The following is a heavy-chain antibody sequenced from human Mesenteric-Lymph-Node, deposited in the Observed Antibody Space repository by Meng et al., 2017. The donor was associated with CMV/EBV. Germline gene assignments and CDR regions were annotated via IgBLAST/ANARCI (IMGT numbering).Heavy chain of an antibody. CDR1: GFTFSNNP. V-gene: IGHV3-64*01. D-gene: IGHD3-22*01. Sequence: GESLKISCAASGFTFSNNPMHWVRQAPGRGLEYVSAISGDGSSTYYANSVKGRFTISRDNSKNTLYLEMGSLGAEDTALYYCAREDSAGSNWFDPWGQGTLVTVSS. J-gene: IGHJ5*02. CDR3: AREDSAGSNWFDP. CDR2: ISGDGSST.